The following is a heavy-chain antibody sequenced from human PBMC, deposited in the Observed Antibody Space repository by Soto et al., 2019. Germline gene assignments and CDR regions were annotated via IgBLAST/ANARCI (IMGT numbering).Heavy chain of an antibody. D-gene: IGHD5-18*01. V-gene: IGHV1-46*01. J-gene: IGHJ4*02. Sequence: ASVKVSCKASGYTFTSYYMHWVRQAPGQGLEWMGIINPSGGSTSYAQKFQGRVTMTRDTSTSTVYMELSSLRSEDTAVYYCARVAPLGDTAFGPSYWGQGTLVTVSS. CDR2: INPSGGST. CDR3: ARVAPLGDTAFGPSY. CDR1: GYTFTSYY.